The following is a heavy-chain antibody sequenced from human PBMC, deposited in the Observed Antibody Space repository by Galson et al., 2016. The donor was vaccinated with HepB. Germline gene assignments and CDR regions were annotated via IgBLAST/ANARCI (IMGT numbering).Heavy chain of an antibody. CDR1: GDSIISDSYHY. J-gene: IGHJ4*02. Sequence: TLSLTCIVSGDSIISDSYHYWSWIRQPVGKGLEWVGLIYTTGSTSYNPSLKSRPTMSLDTSKNQFSLELGSVTAADTAIYYCGRELGSWGQGTLVTV. V-gene: IGHV4-61*02. CDR2: IYTTGST. D-gene: IGHD3-16*01. CDR3: GRELGS.